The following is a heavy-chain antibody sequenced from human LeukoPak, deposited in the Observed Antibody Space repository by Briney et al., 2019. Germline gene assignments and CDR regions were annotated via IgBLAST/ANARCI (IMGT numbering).Heavy chain of an antibody. V-gene: IGHV3-74*03. CDR3: ARVSGLGMNEDYQH. D-gene: IGHD3-16*01. CDR1: GLSFSDAS. CDR2: INNDVGET. J-gene: IGHJ1*01. Sequence: PLGSLRLSCAASGLSFSDASMHSGSQAPGEGLVWVSRINNDVGETTYADSVRGRFTISRDNAKNTLYLQMNSLRAEDTAVYYCARVSGLGMNEDYQHWGQGTLVTVPS.